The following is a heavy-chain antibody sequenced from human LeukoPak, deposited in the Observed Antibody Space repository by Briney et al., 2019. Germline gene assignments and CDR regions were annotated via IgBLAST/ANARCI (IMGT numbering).Heavy chain of an antibody. CDR3: ARDAAYDFRNPYRYFQH. CDR1: GFTFSSYW. CDR2: IKQDGSEK. J-gene: IGHJ1*01. Sequence: GGSLRLSCAASGFTFSSYWMSWVRQAPGKGLEWVANIKQDGSEKYYVDSVKGRFTISRDNAKSALYLQMNSLRAEDTAVYYCARDAAYDFRNPYRYFQHWGQGTLVTVSS. V-gene: IGHV3-7*01. D-gene: IGHD3-3*01.